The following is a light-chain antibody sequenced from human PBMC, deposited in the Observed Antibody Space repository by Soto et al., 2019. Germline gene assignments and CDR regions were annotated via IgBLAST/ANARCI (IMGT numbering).Light chain of an antibody. CDR3: QQRSNWYT. V-gene: IGKV3-11*01. CDR2: DAS. Sequence: EIVLTQSPATLSLSPGERATLSCRASQSVSSYLAWYQQKPGQAPRLLIYDASNRATGIPARFSGSGSGTDFTLTISSLEPEDFAVYYWQQRSNWYTFGQGTKPEIK. J-gene: IGKJ2*01. CDR1: QSVSSY.